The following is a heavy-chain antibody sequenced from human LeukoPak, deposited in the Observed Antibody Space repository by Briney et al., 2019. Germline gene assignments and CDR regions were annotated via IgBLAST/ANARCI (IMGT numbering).Heavy chain of an antibody. D-gene: IGHD3-22*01. CDR3: AKTYYYDSSGYSHYLAYDY. CDR1: GFSFSTYA. CDR2: IIGTTYT. V-gene: IGHV3-23*01. J-gene: IGHJ4*02. Sequence: GGSLRLSCATSGFSFSTYAMNWVRQAPGQGLEWVSIIIGTTYTTYAESVKGRFTVSRDNSKSTLYLQMNSLRAEDTAIYYCAKTYYYDSSGYSHYLAYDYWGQGTLVTVST.